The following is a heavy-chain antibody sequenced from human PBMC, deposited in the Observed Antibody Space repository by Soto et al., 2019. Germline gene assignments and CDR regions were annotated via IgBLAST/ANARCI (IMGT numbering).Heavy chain of an antibody. CDR3: ARRSSSSSGGNYYYGMDV. V-gene: IGHV5-10-1*01. D-gene: IGHD6-6*01. J-gene: IGHJ6*02. CDR1: GYSFTSYW. Sequence: GESLKISCKGSGYSFTSYWISWVRQMPGKVLEWMGRIDPSDSYTNYSPSFQGHVTISADKSISTAYLQWSSLKASGTAMYYCARRSSSSSGGNYYYGMDVWGQGTTVTVSS. CDR2: IDPSDSYT.